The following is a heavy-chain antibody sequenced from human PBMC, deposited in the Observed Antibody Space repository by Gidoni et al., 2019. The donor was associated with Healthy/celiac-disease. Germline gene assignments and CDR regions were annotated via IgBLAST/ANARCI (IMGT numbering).Heavy chain of an antibody. V-gene: IGHV3-30-3*01. D-gene: IGHD6-13*01. CDR3: ARDREEQQLVGRYYGMDV. CDR1: GFTFSSYA. J-gene: IGHJ6*02. CDR2: ISYDGSNK. Sequence: QVQLVESGGGVVQPGRSLRLSCAASGFTFSSYAMHWVRQAPGKGLEWVAVISYDGSNKYYADSVKGRFTISRDNSKNTLYLQMNSLRAEDTAVYYCARDREEQQLVGRYYGMDVWGQGTTVTVSS.